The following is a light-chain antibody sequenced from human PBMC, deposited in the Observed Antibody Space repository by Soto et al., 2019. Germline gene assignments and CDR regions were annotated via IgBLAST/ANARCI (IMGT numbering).Light chain of an antibody. CDR3: QQCNDSPPWT. V-gene: IGKV3-15*01. J-gene: IGKJ1*01. Sequence: EIVMTQSPATLSVSPGERATLSCRASQDVGSKLAWYQQKPGQAPRLLIYGATTRATGIPARFSGSGSGTQSTLTISSLQSEDFAVYYCQQCNDSPPWTFGQGTKVDIK. CDR2: GAT. CDR1: QDVGSK.